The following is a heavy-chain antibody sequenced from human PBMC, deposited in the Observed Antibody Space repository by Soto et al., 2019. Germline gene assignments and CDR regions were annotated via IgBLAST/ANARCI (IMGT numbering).Heavy chain of an antibody. CDR2: IYYSGST. CDR3: ARLPQWLGSFDY. J-gene: IGHJ4*02. D-gene: IGHD6-19*01. Sequence: QLQLQESGPGLVKPSETLSLTCTVSGGSISSSSYYWGWIRQPPGKGLEWIGSIYYSGSTYYNPSLKIRVTISVDTSKNQFSLKLSSVTAADTAVYYCARLPQWLGSFDYWGQGTLVTVSS. CDR1: GGSISSSSYY. V-gene: IGHV4-39*01.